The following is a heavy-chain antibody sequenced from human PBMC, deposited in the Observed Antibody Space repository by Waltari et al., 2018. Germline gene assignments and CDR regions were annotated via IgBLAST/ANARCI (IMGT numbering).Heavy chain of an antibody. Sequence: EVHLLESGGGLVQSGGSLRLSCAASGFIFSSFGMTWVRQAPGKGLEWVSTISGSGSTTYYADSVKGRFTISRDNSKNTLYLQMDSLRAEDTAVYYCAKRGYTSAWRNWFDRWGQGTLVTVSS. CDR1: GFIFSSFG. D-gene: IGHD6-19*01. J-gene: IGHJ5*02. CDR2: ISGSGSTT. V-gene: IGHV3-23*01. CDR3: AKRGYTSAWRNWFDR.